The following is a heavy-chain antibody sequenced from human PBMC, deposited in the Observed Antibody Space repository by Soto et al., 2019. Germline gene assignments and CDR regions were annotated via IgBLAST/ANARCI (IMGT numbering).Heavy chain of an antibody. D-gene: IGHD1-1*01. J-gene: IGHJ5*02. CDR3: AKTRYNWNDGLVPPKWFXP. V-gene: IGHV3-23*01. CDR1: GFTFSSYA. Sequence: PGGSLRLSCAASGFTFSSYAMSWVRQAPGKGLEWVSAISGSGGSTYYADSVKGRFTISRDNSKNTLYLQMNSLRAEDTAVYYCAKTRYNWNDGLVPPKWFXPWGQGTLVTVSS. CDR2: ISGSGGST.